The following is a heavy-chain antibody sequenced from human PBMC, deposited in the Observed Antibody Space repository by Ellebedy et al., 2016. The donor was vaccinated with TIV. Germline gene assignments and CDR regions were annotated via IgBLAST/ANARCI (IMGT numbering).Heavy chain of an antibody. D-gene: IGHD6-13*01. CDR3: ARDHHNTGYSSSWYWFDP. CDR1: GESLTNDY. J-gene: IGHJ5*02. CDR2: INHGGST. Sequence: QTLSLTCDVHGESLTNDYWSWIPQSPGKGLEWIGEINHGGSTNYNPSLKSPLTLSIDTFKNQFSLKLSSVTAADTGTYYCARDHHNTGYSSSWYWFDPWGQGALVTVSS. V-gene: IGHV4-34*01.